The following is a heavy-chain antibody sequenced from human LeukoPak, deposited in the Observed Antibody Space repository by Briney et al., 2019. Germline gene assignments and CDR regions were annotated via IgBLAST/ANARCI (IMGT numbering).Heavy chain of an antibody. CDR3: ARLLDNDSSGHPDTFDM. J-gene: IGHJ3*02. D-gene: IGHD3-22*01. CDR1: DGSISGHY. CDR2: IYYSGRT. Sequence: SGTLSLTCNVSDGSISGHYWSWIRQPPGKGLDWIGHIYYSGRTKYNPSLQSRVTISVDTSKSHFSLKLTSVTAADTAVYYCARLLDNDSSGHPDTFDMWGQGTMVTVSS. V-gene: IGHV4-59*11.